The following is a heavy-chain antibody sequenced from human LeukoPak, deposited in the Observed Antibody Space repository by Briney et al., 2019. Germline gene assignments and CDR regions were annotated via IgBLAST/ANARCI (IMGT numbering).Heavy chain of an antibody. Sequence: SVKVSCKASGGIFSSFAISWVRRAPGQGLEWMGGIIPRFGTANYAQKFQGRVTITGDESTSTAYMELSSLRSEDTAVYYCARPTRSGTYYNMYGLDVWGQGTTVTVSS. CDR3: ARPTRSGTYYNMYGLDV. J-gene: IGHJ6*02. CDR2: IIPRFGTA. V-gene: IGHV1-69*01. CDR1: GGIFSSFA. D-gene: IGHD3-10*01.